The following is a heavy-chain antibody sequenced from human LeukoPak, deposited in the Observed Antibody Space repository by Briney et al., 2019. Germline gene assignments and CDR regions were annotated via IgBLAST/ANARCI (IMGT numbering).Heavy chain of an antibody. CDR3: ARHGLYCSSTSCFVRYYFDY. CDR2: IYPGDSDT. V-gene: IGHV5-51*01. Sequence: GKSLKISCKGSGYSFTSYWIGWVRQMPGKGLEWMGIIYPGDSDTRYSPSFQGQVTISADKSISTAYLQWSSLKASDTAMYYCARHGLYCSSTSCFVRYYFDYWGQGTLVTVSS. J-gene: IGHJ4*02. D-gene: IGHD2-2*01. CDR1: GYSFTSYW.